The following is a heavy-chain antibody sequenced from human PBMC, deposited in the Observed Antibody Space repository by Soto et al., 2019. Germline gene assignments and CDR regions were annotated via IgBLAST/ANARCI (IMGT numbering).Heavy chain of an antibody. D-gene: IGHD3-16*01. J-gene: IGHJ4*02. CDR3: AKDLRDWGFFDY. V-gene: IGHV3-23*01. Sequence: VSSLRLSCASSGLSFHTYAMGWVRQAPGKGLEWVSSLSGSGGSTNYADSVKGRFTISRDNSKDTLYLQMNNLRAEDTAMYYCAKDLRDWGFFDYWGLGTLVTVSS. CDR2: LSGSGGST. CDR1: GLSFHTYA.